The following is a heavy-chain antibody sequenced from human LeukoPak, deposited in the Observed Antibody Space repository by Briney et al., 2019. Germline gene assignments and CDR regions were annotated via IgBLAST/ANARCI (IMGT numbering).Heavy chain of an antibody. CDR2: IYSSGST. D-gene: IGHD3-10*01. CDR1: GGSISSYY. J-gene: IGHJ5*02. V-gene: IGHV4-59*12. CDR3: ARGPTSKGYYGSGSRRWFDP. Sequence: PSETLSLTCTVSGGSISSYYWSWIRQPPGKGLEWIGYIYSSGSTNYNPSLKSRVTIPVDTSKNQFSLKLSSVTAADTAVYYCARGPTSKGYYGSGSRRWFDPWGQGTLVTVSS.